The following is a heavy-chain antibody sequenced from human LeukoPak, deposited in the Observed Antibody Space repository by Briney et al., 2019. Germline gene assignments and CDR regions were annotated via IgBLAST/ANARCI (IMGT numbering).Heavy chain of an antibody. Sequence: SETLSLTCTVSGGSISSSSYYWSWIRQPAGKGLEWIGRIYTSGSTNYNPSLKSRVTISVDTSKNQFSLKLSSVTAADTAVYYCARGTLLLYYYDSSGYYYWGQGTLVTVSS. D-gene: IGHD3-22*01. J-gene: IGHJ4*02. CDR1: GGSISSSSYY. CDR2: IYTSGST. V-gene: IGHV4-61*02. CDR3: ARGTLLLYYYDSSGYYY.